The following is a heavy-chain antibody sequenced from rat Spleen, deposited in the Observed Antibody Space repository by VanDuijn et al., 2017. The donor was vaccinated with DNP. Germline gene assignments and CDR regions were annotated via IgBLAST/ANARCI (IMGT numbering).Heavy chain of an antibody. CDR2: IWSGGST. CDR3: ARWDFYSFPY. V-gene: IGHV2-15*01. Sequence: VQLVESGGGLVQPGRSLKLSCTASGFTFNNYYMAWVRQPPGKGLEWIGAIWSGGSTDYNSALKSRLSISRDTSKSQVLLKMNSLQTEDTAMYFCARWDFYSFPYWGQGTLVTVSS. CDR1: GFTFNNYY. J-gene: IGHJ3*01. D-gene: IGHD5-1*01.